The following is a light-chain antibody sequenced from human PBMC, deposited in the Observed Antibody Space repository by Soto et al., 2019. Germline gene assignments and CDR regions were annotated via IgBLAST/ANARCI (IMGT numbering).Light chain of an antibody. Sequence: EIVMTQSPATLSVSPGEGATLSCRASQSVSSNLAWYQQTPGQAPRLLIFDASTGATGIPARFSGSGSGTEFTLTISSLQSEDFAVYYCQHYNNWPFTFGPGTKVDIK. CDR1: QSVSSN. CDR3: QHYNNWPFT. V-gene: IGKV3-15*01. J-gene: IGKJ3*01. CDR2: DAS.